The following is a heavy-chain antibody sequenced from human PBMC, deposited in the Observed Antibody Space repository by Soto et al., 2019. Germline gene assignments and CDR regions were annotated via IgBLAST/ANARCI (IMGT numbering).Heavy chain of an antibody. J-gene: IGHJ5*02. CDR3: SRGAGFSYASTWFDI. CDR2: IYYTGST. V-gene: IGHV4-61*03. Sequence: SETLSLTCTVSGASSSGGTYYWTWIRQAPGKGLEWVGHIYYTGSTNTNPALNDRVTISVDTSKNHFSLQLTSVAAADTAVYYCSRGAGFSYASTWFDIWGQGTLVTVSS. D-gene: IGHD5-18*01. CDR1: GASSSGGTYY.